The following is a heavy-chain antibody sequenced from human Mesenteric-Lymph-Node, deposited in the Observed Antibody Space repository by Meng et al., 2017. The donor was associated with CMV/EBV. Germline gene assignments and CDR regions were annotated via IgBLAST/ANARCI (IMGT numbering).Heavy chain of an antibody. D-gene: IGHD1-26*01. CDR1: GFTFSDYY. J-gene: IGHJ6*02. V-gene: IGHV3-11*01. CDR2: ISSSGSTI. CDR3: AKDRNTIVGVHPTSAMDV. Sequence: GGSLRLSGAASGFTFSDYYMSWIRQAPGKGLVWVSYISSSGSTIYYADSVKGRFTISRDNAKNSLYLQMNSLRAEDTAVYYCAKDRNTIVGVHPTSAMDVWGQGTTVTVSS.